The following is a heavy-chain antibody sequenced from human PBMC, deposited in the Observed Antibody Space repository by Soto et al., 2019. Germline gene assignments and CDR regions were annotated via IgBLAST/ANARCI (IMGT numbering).Heavy chain of an antibody. CDR3: ARETYGDYVGYFDP. CDR1: GGSMSSSNW. J-gene: IGHJ5*02. Sequence: PSETLSLTCTVSGGSMSSSNWWNWVRQPPGKGLEWIGETHHSGRTNYNPSLKSRVTISVDKSKNHFSLKLSSVTAADTAVYYCARETYGDYVGYFDPWGQGTLVTVSS. CDR2: THHSGRT. V-gene: IGHV4-4*02. D-gene: IGHD4-17*01.